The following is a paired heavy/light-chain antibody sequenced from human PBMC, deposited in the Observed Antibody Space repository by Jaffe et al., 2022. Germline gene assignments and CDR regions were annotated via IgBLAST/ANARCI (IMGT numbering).Light chain of an antibody. V-gene: IGLV2-11*01. CDR3: CSYAGSYTFAV. CDR1: SSDVGGYNY. CDR2: DVS. J-gene: IGLJ2*01. Sequence: QSALTQPRSVSGSPGQSVTISCTGTSSDVGGYNYVSWYQQHPGKAPKLMIYDVSKRPSGVPDRFSGSKSGNTASLTISGLQAEDEADYYCCSYAGSYTFAVFGGGTKLTVL.
Heavy chain of an antibody. D-gene: IGHD2-2*02. CDR2: IYYSGST. Sequence: QLQLQESGPGLVKPSETLSLTCTVSGGSISSSSYYWGWIRQPPGKGLEWIGSIYYSGSTYYNPSLKSRVTISVDTSKNQFSLKLSSVTAADTAVYYCARQGLQARNIVVVPAAIGQVGYWGQGTLVTVSS. CDR1: GGSISSSSYY. V-gene: IGHV4-39*01. CDR3: ARQGLQARNIVVVPAAIGQVGY. J-gene: IGHJ4*02.